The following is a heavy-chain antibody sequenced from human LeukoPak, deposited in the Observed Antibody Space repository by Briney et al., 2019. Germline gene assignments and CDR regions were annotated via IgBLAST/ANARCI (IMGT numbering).Heavy chain of an antibody. Sequence: PSDTLSLTCTVSGGSLSGHFWSWFRQPPGKGLENIGYIHSSGSTNYNPSYKSRVTVSLEMSKNQFSLSLSSVAAADTAVYYCARDPGDTAWYNFDFWGQGILVTVSS. CDR2: IHSSGST. J-gene: IGHJ4*02. CDR1: GGSLSGHF. V-gene: IGHV4-59*11. D-gene: IGHD6-13*01. CDR3: ARDPGDTAWYNFDF.